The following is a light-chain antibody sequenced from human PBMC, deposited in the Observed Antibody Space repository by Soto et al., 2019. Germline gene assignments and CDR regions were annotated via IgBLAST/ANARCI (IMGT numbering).Light chain of an antibody. CDR3: SSYISSITSHV. CDR2: EVN. V-gene: IGLV2-18*02. Sequence: QSVLTQPPSVSGSPGQSVTISCTGSESDFATHNSVSWYQQAPGTAPKLIIFEVNNRPSGVPDRFSESKSATTASLTISGLRPEDEADYYCSSYISSITSHVFGTGTKVTVL. J-gene: IGLJ1*01. CDR1: ESDFATHNS.